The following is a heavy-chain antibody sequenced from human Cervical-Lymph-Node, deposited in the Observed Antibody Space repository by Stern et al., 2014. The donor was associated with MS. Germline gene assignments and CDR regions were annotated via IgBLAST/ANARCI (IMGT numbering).Heavy chain of an antibody. CDR2: INTNSGDQ. CDR3: ARPITGADHAFDY. V-gene: IGHV7-4-1*02. Sequence: QVQLVQSGSEMKKPGASVKVSCKASGYTFNRYAINWVRQAPGQALEWMGWINTNSGDQTYGRGFAGRFVFSLDTSVSTTYLQITSLKAEDTAVYYCARPITGADHAFDYWGQGTLVTVSS. J-gene: IGHJ4*02. CDR1: GYTFNRYA. D-gene: IGHD6-13*01.